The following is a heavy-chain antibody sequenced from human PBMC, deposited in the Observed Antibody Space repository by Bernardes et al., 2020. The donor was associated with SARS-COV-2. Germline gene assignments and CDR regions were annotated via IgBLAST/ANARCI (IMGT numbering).Heavy chain of an antibody. D-gene: IGHD3-22*01. V-gene: IGHV3-23*01. CDR2: LYGGPADT. Sequence: GLSLRLSCAASGFAFTTYAMSWVRQAPGKGLEWVATLYGGPADTHYAESVKGRFTVARDDSRSTLYLQMNSLRAEDTAVYYCAKDQISGNSRFDAFDVWGRGTLVIVSS. CDR3: AKDQISGNSRFDAFDV. CDR1: GFAFTTYA. J-gene: IGHJ3*01.